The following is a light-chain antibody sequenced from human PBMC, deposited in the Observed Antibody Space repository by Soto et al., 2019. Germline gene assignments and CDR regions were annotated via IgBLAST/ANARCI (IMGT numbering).Light chain of an antibody. V-gene: IGLV2-14*01. J-gene: IGLJ3*02. Sequence: QSVLTQPASVSGSPGQSITISCTGTSSDVGGYNYVSWYLHHPGKAPKLMIYEVSNRPSGVSNRFSGSKSGNTASLTISGLQAEDEADYYCSSYTSSSTWVFGGGTKLTVL. CDR2: EVS. CDR3: SSYTSSSTWV. CDR1: SSDVGGYNY.